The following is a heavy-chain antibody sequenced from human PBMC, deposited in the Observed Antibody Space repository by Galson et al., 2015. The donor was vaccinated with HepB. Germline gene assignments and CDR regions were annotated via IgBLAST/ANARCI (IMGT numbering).Heavy chain of an antibody. CDR2: ISSSSSSYI. V-gene: IGHV3-21*01. J-gene: IGHJ3*02. CDR3: ARDWHYYGSGSYYNGGAFDI. CDR1: GFTFSSYS. Sequence: SLRLSCAGSGFTFSSYSMNWVRQAPGKGLEWVSSISSSSSSYIYYADSVKGRFTISRDNAKNSLYLQMNSLRAEDTAVYYCARDWHYYGSGSYYNGGAFDIWGQGTMVTVSS. D-gene: IGHD3-10*01.